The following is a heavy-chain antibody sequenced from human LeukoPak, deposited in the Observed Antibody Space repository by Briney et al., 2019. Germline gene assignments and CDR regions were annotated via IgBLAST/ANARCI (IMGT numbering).Heavy chain of an antibody. CDR1: GFTFSSYS. D-gene: IGHD3-9*01. CDR3: ARLMNYDILTGYDY. CDR2: ISSGSSYI. J-gene: IGHJ4*02. V-gene: IGHV3-21*01. Sequence: PGGSLRLSCAASGFTFSSYSMNWVRQAPGKGLEWVSSISSGSSYIYYADSVKGRFTISRDNAKNSLYLQMNSLRAEDTAVYYCARLMNYDILTGYDYWGQGTLVTVSS.